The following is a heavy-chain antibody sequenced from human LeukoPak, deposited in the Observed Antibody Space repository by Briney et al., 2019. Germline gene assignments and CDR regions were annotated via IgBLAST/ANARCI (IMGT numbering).Heavy chain of an antibody. J-gene: IGHJ6*03. Sequence: PGGSLRLSCAASGFTFSSYGMHWARQAPGKGLEWVAFIRYDGSNKYYADSVKGRFTISRDNSKNTLYLQMNSLRAEDTAVYYCAKVPRGGQWLVQQHYYYMDVWGKGTTVTISS. V-gene: IGHV3-30*02. D-gene: IGHD6-19*01. CDR2: IRYDGSNK. CDR1: GFTFSSYG. CDR3: AKVPRGGQWLVQQHYYYMDV.